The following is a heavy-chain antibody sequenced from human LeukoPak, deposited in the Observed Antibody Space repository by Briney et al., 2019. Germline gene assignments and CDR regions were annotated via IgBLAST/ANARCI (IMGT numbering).Heavy chain of an antibody. D-gene: IGHD5-18*01. CDR1: GFTFNNHA. Sequence: QPGGSLRLSCQASGFTFNNHAMHWVRQAPGKGLEWFSLISWDSITTSYGDSVEGRFTVSRDNNENSLFLQMDSLTTEDSGLYYCARDYSANLYSFLDHWGQGTLVAVSS. CDR3: ARDYSANLYSFLDH. CDR2: ISWDSITT. V-gene: IGHV3-43*01. J-gene: IGHJ4*02.